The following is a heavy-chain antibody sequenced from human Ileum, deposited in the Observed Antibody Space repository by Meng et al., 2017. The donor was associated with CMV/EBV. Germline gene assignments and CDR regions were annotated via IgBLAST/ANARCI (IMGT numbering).Heavy chain of an antibody. J-gene: IGHJ3*01. V-gene: IGHV3-30*18. CDR2: SPYYWDDA. CDR1: GVAFRNNY. CDR3: VKSRATLGAFDL. Sequence: GESLKISCSGSGVAFRNNYLHWVRQAPGKGPEWLSLSPYYWDDAYYAASVRGRFTISKDNSGNVVTLQMNHLRSEDTAVYYCVKSRATLGAFDLWGRGTQVTVSS.